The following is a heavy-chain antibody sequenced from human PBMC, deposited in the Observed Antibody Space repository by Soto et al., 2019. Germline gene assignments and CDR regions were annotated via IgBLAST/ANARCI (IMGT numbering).Heavy chain of an antibody. CDR3: GRGVRVSNWSRGWFDP. CDR2: IYHTGTT. D-gene: IGHD3-10*01. CDR1: GGSISTSNW. Sequence: SETLSLTCTISGGSISTSNWWSWVRQPPGKGLEWIGEIYHTGTTNYNPSLKNRVTLSVDTSNNHFSLHLSSVTAADTAIYYCGRGVRVSNWSRGWFDPWGQGTLVTSPQ. V-gene: IGHV4-4*02. J-gene: IGHJ5*02.